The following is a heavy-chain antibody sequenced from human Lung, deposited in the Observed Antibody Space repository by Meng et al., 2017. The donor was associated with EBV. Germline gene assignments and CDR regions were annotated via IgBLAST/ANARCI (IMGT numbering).Heavy chain of an antibody. J-gene: IGHJ4*02. D-gene: IGHD3-10*01. CDR1: GGSISSNGYY. CDR3: ARRRGGSGRDC. Sequence: LKTPDAGQGLVKPSETLSLTCSVSGGSISSNGYYWDWVRQPPGKGLEWIGAIYHSGSTSYNPSLQSRVTMFVDTSKNQFSLMLTSVTATDTAVYYCARRRGGSGRDCWGQGTLVTVSS. V-gene: IGHV4-39*01. CDR2: IYHSGST.